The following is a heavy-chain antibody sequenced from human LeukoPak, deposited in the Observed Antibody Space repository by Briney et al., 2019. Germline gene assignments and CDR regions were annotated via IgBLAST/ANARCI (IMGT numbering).Heavy chain of an antibody. CDR2: ISYHGSNK. Sequence: GGSLRLSCAASGFTFSSYGMYWVRQAPGKGLEWVAVISYHGSNKYYADSVKGRFTISRDSSENTLYLQMNSLSVEDTAVYYCARVGYYSSGPFSYFDYWGQGTLVTVSS. D-gene: IGHD3-10*01. V-gene: IGHV3-30*03. CDR1: GFTFSSYG. J-gene: IGHJ4*02. CDR3: ARVGYYSSGPFSYFDY.